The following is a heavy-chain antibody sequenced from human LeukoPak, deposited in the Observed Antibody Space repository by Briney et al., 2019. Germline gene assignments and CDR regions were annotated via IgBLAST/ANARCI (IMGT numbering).Heavy chain of an antibody. V-gene: IGHV3-20*04. CDR2: ISWNGGST. Sequence: GGSLRLSCAASGFTVSSDYMSWVRQAPGKGLEWASGISWNGGSTSYADSVKGRFTISRDNAKNSLYLQMNSLRAEDTALYYCARGLSIAVAGTVDYWGQGTLVTVSS. J-gene: IGHJ4*02. CDR3: ARGLSIAVAGTVDY. CDR1: GFTVSSDY. D-gene: IGHD6-19*01.